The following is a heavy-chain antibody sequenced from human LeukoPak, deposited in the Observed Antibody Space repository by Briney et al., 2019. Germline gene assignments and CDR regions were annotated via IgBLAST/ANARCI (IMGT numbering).Heavy chain of an antibody. CDR1: GFTFTSYG. J-gene: IGHJ4*02. V-gene: IGHV3-33*06. CDR2: IWYDGSNK. CDR3: AKDLRFGELSPDY. D-gene: IGHD3-10*01. Sequence: GRSLRLSCAASGFTFTSYGMHWVRQAPGKGLEWGAAIWYDGSNKYYADSVKGRFTISRDNSKNTLYLQMNSLRAEDTAVYYCAKDLRFGELSPDYWGQGTLVTVSS.